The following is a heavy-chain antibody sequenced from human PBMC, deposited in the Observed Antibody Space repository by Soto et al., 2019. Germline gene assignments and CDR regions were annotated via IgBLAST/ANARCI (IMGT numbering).Heavy chain of an antibody. CDR2: ISGSGGST. V-gene: IGHV3-23*01. Sequence: GYLRFSFSASGLTFGSYAMRWVRQAPGKGLEWVSAISGSGGSTYYADSVKGRFTISRDNSKNTLYLQMNSLRAEDTAVYYCAKDLAGTTGYFDDWGQGTLAPVS. CDR3: AKDLAGTTGYFDD. J-gene: IGHJ4*02. CDR1: GLTFGSYA. D-gene: IGHD1-1*01.